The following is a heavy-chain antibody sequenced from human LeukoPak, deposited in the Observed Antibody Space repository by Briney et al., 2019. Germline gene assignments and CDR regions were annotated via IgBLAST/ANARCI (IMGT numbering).Heavy chain of an antibody. CDR2: ISGSGGST. Sequence: GGSLRLSCAASGFTFSSYAMSSVRQAPGKGLEWVSAISGSGGSTNYADSVKGRFTISRDNSKNTLYLQMNSLRAEDTAVYYCALFLPSMVRGVTHYYYYGMDVWGQGTTVTVSS. CDR1: GFTFSSYA. D-gene: IGHD3-10*01. V-gene: IGHV3-23*01. CDR3: ALFLPSMVRGVTHYYYYGMDV. J-gene: IGHJ6*02.